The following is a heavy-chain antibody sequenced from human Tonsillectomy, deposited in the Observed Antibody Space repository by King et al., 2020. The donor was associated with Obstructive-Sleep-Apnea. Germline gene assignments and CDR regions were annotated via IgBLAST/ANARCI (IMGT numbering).Heavy chain of an antibody. V-gene: IGHV4-34*01. CDR3: VGGTAGARLKF. CDR2: INHSGSI. CDR1: GGAFRGYY. D-gene: IGHD1-26*01. Sequence: VQLQQWGAGLLKPSETLSLTCAIYGGAFRGYYWTWIRQPPGKGLEWSGEINHSGSIYYNPSLKSRLTISVDTPKNQFSLRLNSVTAADTAVYFCVGGTAGARLKFWGQGTRVTVSS. J-gene: IGHJ4*02.